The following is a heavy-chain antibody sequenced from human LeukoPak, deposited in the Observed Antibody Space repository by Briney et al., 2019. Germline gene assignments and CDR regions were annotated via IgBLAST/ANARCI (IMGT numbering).Heavy chain of an antibody. CDR1: GFTFSTYG. CDR2: ISSRSSAI. Sequence: PGGSLRLSCAASGFTFSTYGMNWVRQAPGKGLEWVSYISSRSSAIYYADSVKGRLSISRENAKNSLYLQLNSLRVEDTAVYNCAGRDDLDRYYYMDVWGKGTTVTVSS. J-gene: IGHJ6*03. D-gene: IGHD3-3*01. CDR3: AGRDDLDRYYYMDV. V-gene: IGHV3-48*04.